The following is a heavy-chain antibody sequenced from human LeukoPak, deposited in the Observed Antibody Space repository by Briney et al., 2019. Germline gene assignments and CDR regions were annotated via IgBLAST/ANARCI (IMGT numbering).Heavy chain of an antibody. J-gene: IGHJ5*02. CDR3: AREGWGYCSSTSCYRKYNWFDP. CDR1: GGSISSYY. V-gene: IGHV4-4*07. CDR2: IYTSGST. Sequence: SQTLSLTCTVSGGSISSYYWSWIRQSAGKGLEWIGRIYTSGSTNYNPSLKSRVTMSVDTSKNQFSLKLSSVTAADTAVYYCAREGWGYCSSTSCYRKYNWFDPWGQGTLVTVSS. D-gene: IGHD2-2*01.